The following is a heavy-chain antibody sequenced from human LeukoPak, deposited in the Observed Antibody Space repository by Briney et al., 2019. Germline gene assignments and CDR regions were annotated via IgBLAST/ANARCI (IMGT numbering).Heavy chain of an antibody. Sequence: PGGSLRLSCAASGFTSSSYWMHWVRQAPGKGLVWVSRINSDGSSTSYADSVKGRFTISRDNAKNTLYLQMNSLRAEDTAVYYCARTRAIAARPFDYWGQGTLVTVSS. CDR3: ARTRAIAARPFDY. CDR2: INSDGSST. CDR1: GFTSSSYW. J-gene: IGHJ4*02. V-gene: IGHV3-74*01. D-gene: IGHD6-6*01.